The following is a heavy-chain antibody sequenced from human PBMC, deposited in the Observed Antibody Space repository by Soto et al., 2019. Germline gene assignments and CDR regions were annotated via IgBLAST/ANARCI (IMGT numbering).Heavy chain of an antibody. D-gene: IGHD4-17*01. Sequence: SETLSLTCSVSGGSITRGGYSWSWIRQHPGKGLEWIGHVYYNGNTYYNSSLKSRVTMSLDTSKNQFSLKLRSVTAADTAVYYCARVDATVTSYYFDSWGQGTLVTVSS. CDR2: VYYNGNT. V-gene: IGHV4-31*03. CDR3: ARVDATVTSYYFDS. J-gene: IGHJ4*02. CDR1: GGSITRGGYS.